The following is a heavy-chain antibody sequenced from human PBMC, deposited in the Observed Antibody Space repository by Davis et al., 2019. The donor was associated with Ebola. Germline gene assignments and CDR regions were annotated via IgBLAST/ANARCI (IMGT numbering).Heavy chain of an antibody. J-gene: IGHJ3*02. D-gene: IGHD6-6*01. CDR3: ARERDLMAARPHDAFDI. CDR1: GYTFTSYY. CDR2: INPSGGST. V-gene: IGHV1-46*03. Sequence: ASVKVSCKASGYTFTSYYMHWVRQAPGQGLEWMGIINPSGGSTSYAQKFQGRVTMTRDTSTSTVYMELSSLRSEDTAVYYCARERDLMAARPHDAFDIWGQGTMVTVSS.